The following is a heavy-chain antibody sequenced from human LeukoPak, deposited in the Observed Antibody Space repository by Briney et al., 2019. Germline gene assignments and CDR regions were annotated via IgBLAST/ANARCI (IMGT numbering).Heavy chain of an antibody. V-gene: IGHV5-51*01. D-gene: IGHD3-10*01. CDR3: ARQSSYYYGSGGYYGNDY. J-gene: IGHJ4*02. Sequence: GESLKISCKGSGYSFTSYWIGWVRQMPGKGLEWMGIIYPGDSDTRYSPSFQGQVTISADKSISTAYLQWSSLKASDTAMYYCARQSSYYYGSGGYYGNDYWGQGTLVTVSS. CDR1: GYSFTSYW. CDR2: IYPGDSDT.